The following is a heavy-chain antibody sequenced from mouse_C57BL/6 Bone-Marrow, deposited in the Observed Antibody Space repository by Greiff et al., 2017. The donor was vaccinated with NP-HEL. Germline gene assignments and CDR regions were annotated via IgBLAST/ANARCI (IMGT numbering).Heavy chain of an antibody. Sequence: QVQLQQPGAELVKPGASVKLSCKASGYTFTSYWMHWVKQRPGQGLEWIGMIPPNSGSTNYNEKFQSKATLTVDKSTSTAYMQLSSLTSEDSAVYYCARYYGSRYYAMDYWGQGTSVTVSS. CDR3: ARYYGSRYYAMDY. V-gene: IGHV1-64*01. CDR2: IPPNSGST. D-gene: IGHD1-1*01. CDR1: GYTFTSYW. J-gene: IGHJ4*01.